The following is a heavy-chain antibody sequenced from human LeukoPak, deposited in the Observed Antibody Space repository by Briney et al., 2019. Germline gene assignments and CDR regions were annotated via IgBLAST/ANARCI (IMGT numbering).Heavy chain of an antibody. CDR3: ARQRRNGGIAASNDAFDI. D-gene: IGHD6-13*01. J-gene: IGHJ3*02. CDR2: IYPSDSDT. Sequence: GESLKISCKGSGYSFTSYWIGWVRQMPGKGLEWMGIIYPSDSDTRYSPSFQGQVTISADKSISTPYLQWSSLKALDTAMYYCARQRRNGGIAASNDAFDIWGQGTMVTVSS. CDR1: GYSFTSYW. V-gene: IGHV5-51*01.